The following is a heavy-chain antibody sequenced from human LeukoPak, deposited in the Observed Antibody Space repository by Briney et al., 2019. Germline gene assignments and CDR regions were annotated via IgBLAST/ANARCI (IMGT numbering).Heavy chain of an antibody. CDR3: TRAAAGHPD. CDR1: DVAFSNYY. V-gene: IGHV4-34*01. CDR2: INHSGYT. Sequence: SETLSLTCAVSDVAFSNYYWSWVRQSPTKGLEWIGEINHSGYTNYNPSLKSRVTISIDTSKNQFSLMVISVTAADTGVYYCTRAAAGHPDWGQGTLVTVSS. D-gene: IGHD6-19*01. J-gene: IGHJ4*02.